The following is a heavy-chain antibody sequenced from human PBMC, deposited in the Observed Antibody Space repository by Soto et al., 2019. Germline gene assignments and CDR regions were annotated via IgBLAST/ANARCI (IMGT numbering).Heavy chain of an antibody. CDR2: ISYDGSNK. D-gene: IGHD7-27*01. CDR1: GFTFSSYA. Sequence: GGSLRLSCAASGFTFSSYAMHWVRQAPGKGLEWVASISYDGSNKYYADSVKGRFTISRDNSKNTLYLQLNSLRAEDTSVYYCERGRGGWGFAWGVDDWGQGTLVTVSS. CDR3: ERGRGGWGFAWGVDD. V-gene: IGHV3-30*04. J-gene: IGHJ4*02.